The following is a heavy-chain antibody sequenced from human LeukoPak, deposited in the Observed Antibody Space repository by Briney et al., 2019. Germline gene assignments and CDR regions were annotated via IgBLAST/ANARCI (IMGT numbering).Heavy chain of an antibody. Sequence: GGSLRLSCAASGFTFSSYSMNWVRQAPGKGLEWVSYISSSSSTIYYADFVKGRFTISRDNAKNSLYLQMNSLRDEDTAVYYCAGGIYYGGNSEGDYWGQGTLVTVSS. CDR3: AGGIYYGGNSEGDY. J-gene: IGHJ4*02. D-gene: IGHD4-17*01. CDR1: GFTFSSYS. CDR2: ISSSSSTI. V-gene: IGHV3-48*02.